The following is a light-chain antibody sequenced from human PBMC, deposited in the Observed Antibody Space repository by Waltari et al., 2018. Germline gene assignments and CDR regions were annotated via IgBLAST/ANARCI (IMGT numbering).Light chain of an antibody. Sequence: EVVMTQSPATLSVSPGERATLSCRASRGVSSNVAWYQQKPGQAPRLLISDASTRATGIPARFSGSGSGTEFTLTIGSLQSEDSAVYYCQQYHIWWTFGQGTKVEIK. CDR1: RGVSSN. CDR3: QQYHIWWT. J-gene: IGKJ1*01. V-gene: IGKV3-15*01. CDR2: DAS.